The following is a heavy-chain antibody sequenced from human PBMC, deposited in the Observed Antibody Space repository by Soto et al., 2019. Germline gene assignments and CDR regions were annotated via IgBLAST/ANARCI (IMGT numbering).Heavy chain of an antibody. D-gene: IGHD3-22*01. CDR2: IYYSGST. J-gene: IGHJ4*02. V-gene: IGHV4-30-4*01. CDR1: GGSISSGDYY. CDR3: ARSITMRPFDY. Sequence: KASETLSLTCTVSGGSISSGDYYWSWIRQPPGKGLEWIGYIYYSGSTYYNPSLKSRVTISVDTSKNQFSLKLSSVTAADTAVYYCARSITMRPFDYWGQGTLVTVSS.